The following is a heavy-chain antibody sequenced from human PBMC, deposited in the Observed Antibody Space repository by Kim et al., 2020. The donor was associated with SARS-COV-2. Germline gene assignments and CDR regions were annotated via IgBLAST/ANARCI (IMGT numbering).Heavy chain of an antibody. Sequence: YLTSRVTISVDTSKNQFSLKLSSVTAADTAVYYCASITMVRGVIIRGFDPWGQGTLVTVSS. V-gene: IGHV4-34*01. D-gene: IGHD3-10*01. CDR3: ASITMVRGVIIRGFDP. J-gene: IGHJ5*02.